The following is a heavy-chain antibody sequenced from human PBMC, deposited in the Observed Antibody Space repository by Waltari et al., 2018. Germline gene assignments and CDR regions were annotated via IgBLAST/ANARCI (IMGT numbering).Heavy chain of an antibody. CDR3: AKSLRGLREDDAFDI. V-gene: IGHV1-69*08. CDR2: IIHIFGTA. CDR1: GGTFSSYA. J-gene: IGHJ3*02. D-gene: IGHD3-10*01. Sequence: QVQLVQSGAEVKKPGSSVKVSCKASGGTFSSYATSWVRQAPGQGLEWMGRIIHIFGTANYAQKFQGRVTITADKSTSTAYMELSSLRSEDTAVYYCAKSLRGLREDDAFDIWGQGTMVTVSS.